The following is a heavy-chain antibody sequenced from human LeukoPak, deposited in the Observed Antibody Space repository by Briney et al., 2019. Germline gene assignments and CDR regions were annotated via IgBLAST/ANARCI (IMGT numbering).Heavy chain of an antibody. CDR2: ISYDGSNK. D-gene: IGHD1-14*01. V-gene: IGHV3-30*04. CDR1: GFTFSSYA. CDR3: ARDRDRRYFDY. Sequence: GGSLRLSCAASGFTFSSYAMHWVRQAPGKGLGWVAVISYDGSNKYYADSVKGRFTISRDNSKNTLYLQMNSLRAEDTAVYYCARDRDRRYFDYWGQGTLVTVSS. J-gene: IGHJ4*02.